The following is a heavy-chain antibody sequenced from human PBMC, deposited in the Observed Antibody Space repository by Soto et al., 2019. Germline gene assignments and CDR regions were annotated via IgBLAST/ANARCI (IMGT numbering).Heavy chain of an antibody. Sequence: ETLSLTCAVSGYSINSSNWWGWIRQPPGKGLEWIGYIYYSGTTYYNPSLKSRVTMSVDTSKNQFSLKLTSVTAVDTAVYYCARREIQGPIDYWGQGTLVTVSS. CDR2: IYYSGTT. CDR3: ARREIQGPIDY. D-gene: IGHD1-26*01. CDR1: GYSINSSNW. J-gene: IGHJ4*02. V-gene: IGHV4-28*01.